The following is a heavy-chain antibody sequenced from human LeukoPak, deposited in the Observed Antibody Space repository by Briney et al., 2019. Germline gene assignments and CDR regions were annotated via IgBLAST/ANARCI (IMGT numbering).Heavy chain of an antibody. CDR2: ISLAGQT. CDR3: SRESGPFCPFGY. V-gene: IGHV4-4*02. D-gene: IGHD1-26*01. Sequence: SGTLSLTCGVSGGSISGTNWWSWVRQPPGQGLEWIGEISLAGQTNYNPSLNGRVTMSLDKSSNQLSLHLTSVTAADTTTYYCSRESGPFCPFGYWGQGTLVIVSS. J-gene: IGHJ4*02. CDR1: GGSISGTNW.